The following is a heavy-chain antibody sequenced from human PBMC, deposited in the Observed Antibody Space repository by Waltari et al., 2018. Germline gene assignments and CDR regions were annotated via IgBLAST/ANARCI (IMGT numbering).Heavy chain of an antibody. Sequence: EVQLLESGGGLVQPGGSLRLSCAASGFTFSSYAMIWVPQAPGKGLEWVSAISASGGSTYYADSVKGRFTISRDNAKNSLYLQMNSLRAEDTALYYCAKDRSYYYYGMDVWGQGTTVTVSS. CDR1: GFTFSSYA. CDR3: AKDRSYYYYGMDV. J-gene: IGHJ6*02. V-gene: IGHV3-23*01. CDR2: ISASGGST.